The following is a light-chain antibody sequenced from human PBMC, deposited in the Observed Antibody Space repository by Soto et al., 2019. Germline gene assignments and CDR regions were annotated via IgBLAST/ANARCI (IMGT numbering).Light chain of an antibody. CDR2: GAS. Sequence: EIVLTQSPGTLSLSPGESATLSCRASQSVXNNYLAWYEQKPGKAPGLLISGASNRATGIPDMFSGSGSGTDFTITISRLEAEYLAVYYCQQYGSSVTVGQGTKVDIK. CDR3: QQYGSSVT. CDR1: QSVXNNY. J-gene: IGKJ1*01. V-gene: IGKV3-20*01.